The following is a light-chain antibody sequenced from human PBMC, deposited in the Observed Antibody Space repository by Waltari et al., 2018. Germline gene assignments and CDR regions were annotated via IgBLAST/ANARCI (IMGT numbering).Light chain of an antibody. Sequence: EIVLTQSPGTLSLSPGERATLSCRSSQSVSRALAWNQQKPGHAPRLLIYGTANRATGIPDRLSGSGSGTDFSLTISRLEPEDFAVYFCQHYVRLPATFGQGTKVEIK. J-gene: IGKJ1*01. CDR3: QHYVRLPAT. CDR2: GTA. V-gene: IGKV3-20*01. CDR1: QSVSRA.